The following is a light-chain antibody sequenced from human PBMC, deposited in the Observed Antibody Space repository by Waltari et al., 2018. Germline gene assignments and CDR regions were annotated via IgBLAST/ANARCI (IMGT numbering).Light chain of an antibody. Sequence: DIQLTQSPSFLSASVGDRVTITCRASQGISSYLAWYQQKPGKAPKLLIYAASTLQSGVPSRFSGSGSGTEFTLTISSLQPEDFATYYCLQDYIYPWTFGQGTKVEIK. CDR3: LQDYIYPWT. CDR2: AAS. J-gene: IGKJ1*01. CDR1: QGISSY. V-gene: IGKV1-9*01.